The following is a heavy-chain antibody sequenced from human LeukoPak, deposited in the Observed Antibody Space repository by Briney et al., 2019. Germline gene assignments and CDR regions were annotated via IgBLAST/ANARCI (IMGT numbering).Heavy chain of an antibody. V-gene: IGHV1-3*03. J-gene: IGHJ3*02. D-gene: IGHD3-22*01. Sequence: GASVKVSCKASGYTFTSYAMHWVRQAPGQRLEWMGWINAGNGNTKYSQEFQGRVTITRDTSASTAYMELSSLRSEDMAVYYCARVKREGVYYYDSSGYSGAFDIWGQGTMVTVSS. CDR2: INAGNGNT. CDR1: GYTFTSYA. CDR3: ARVKREGVYYYDSSGYSGAFDI.